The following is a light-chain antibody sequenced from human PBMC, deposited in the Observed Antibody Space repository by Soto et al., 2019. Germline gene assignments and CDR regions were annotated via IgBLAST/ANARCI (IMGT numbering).Light chain of an antibody. CDR3: CSYAVTDVL. CDR2: DVN. V-gene: IGLV2-11*01. J-gene: IGLJ2*01. CDR1: SSDFGGYNY. Sequence: QSALTQPRSVSGSPGQSVTISCTGTSSDFGGYNYVSWYQQYPGKAPKLMIYDVNKRPSGVPDRFSGSKSGNTASLTISGLQAEDEADYYCCSYAVTDVLFGGGTKVTVL.